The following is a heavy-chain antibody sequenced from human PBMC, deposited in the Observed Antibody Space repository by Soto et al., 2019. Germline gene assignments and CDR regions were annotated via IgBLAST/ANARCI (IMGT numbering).Heavy chain of an antibody. CDR2: IYSGGST. CDR1: GFTVSSNY. Sequence: EVQLVETGGGLIQPGGSLRLSCAASGFTVSSNYMSWVRQAPGKGLEWVSVIYSGGSTYYADSVRGRFTISRDNSKNTLSLQMKSLRDEDTAVYYCARDPPATRHGMDVWGQGTTVTVSS. CDR3: ARDPPATRHGMDV. V-gene: IGHV3-53*02. J-gene: IGHJ6*02.